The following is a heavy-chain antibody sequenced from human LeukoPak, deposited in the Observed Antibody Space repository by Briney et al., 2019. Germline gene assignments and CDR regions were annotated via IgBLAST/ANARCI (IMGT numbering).Heavy chain of an antibody. D-gene: IGHD2-2*01. Sequence: GGSLRLSCAASGFTFSSYSMNWVRQAPGKGLEWVSSISSSSSYIYYEDAVKGRFTISRDNAKNSLYLQMNSLRAEDTAVYHCARGAGYCSSTNCHLWFDYWGQGTLVTVSS. V-gene: IGHV3-21*01. CDR2: ISSSSSYI. CDR1: GFTFSSYS. CDR3: ARGAGYCSSTNCHLWFDY. J-gene: IGHJ4*02.